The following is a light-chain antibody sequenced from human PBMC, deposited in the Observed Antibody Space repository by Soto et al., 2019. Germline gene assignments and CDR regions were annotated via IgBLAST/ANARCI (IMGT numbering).Light chain of an antibody. CDR2: DVS. V-gene: IGLV2-14*01. J-gene: IGLJ2*01. CDR3: SSYTSTNTGVV. CDR1: SSDVGGYNY. Sequence: QSALTQPASVSGSPGQSITISCTGSSSDVGGYNYVSWYQQHPGKAPKLIMYDVSHRPSGVSNHFSGSKSGNTSSLTMSGLQTEYDTDYYWSSYTSTNTGVVFCVGTKLTVL.